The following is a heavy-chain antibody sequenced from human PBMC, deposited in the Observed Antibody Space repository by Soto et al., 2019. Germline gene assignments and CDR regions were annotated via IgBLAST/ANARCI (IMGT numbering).Heavy chain of an antibody. J-gene: IGHJ4*02. V-gene: IGHV1-18*01. CDR1: GYGFTTYG. CDR3: ARGRYGDY. CDR2: ISAHNGNT. D-gene: IGHD1-1*01. Sequence: QVHLLQSGAEVKKPGASVKVSCKGSGYGFTTYGITWVRQAPGQGLEWMAWISAHNGNTNYAQKLQGRVTVTRDTSTSTAYMELRSLRSYDTAVYYCARGRYGDYWGQGALVTVSS.